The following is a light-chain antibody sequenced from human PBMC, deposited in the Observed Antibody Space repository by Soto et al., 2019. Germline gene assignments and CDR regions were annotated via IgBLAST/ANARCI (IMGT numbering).Light chain of an antibody. CDR1: RRRFDSDGGTTY. J-gene: IGKJ4*01. Sequence: EIVMTQTPLSLPVTPGAPACISCRASRRRFDSDGGTTYLDWYLQKPGQSXQLLIYTLYYRASGVTDRFSGSGSGTDFTLKISRVEAEDGGLYYCMQRKEFLVTVCGGTKLEI. CDR3: MQRKEFLVT. CDR2: TLY. V-gene: IGKV2-40*01.